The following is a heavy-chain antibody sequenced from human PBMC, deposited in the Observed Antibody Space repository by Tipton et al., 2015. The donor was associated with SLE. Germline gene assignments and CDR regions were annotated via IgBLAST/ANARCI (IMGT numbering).Heavy chain of an antibody. D-gene: IGHD4-11*01. CDR3: AREFLNPVTTVHYYFDL. Sequence: TLSLTCTVSGGSIRNFFWSWIRQPAGKGLEWIGRIYSTGGSSSYNPSLKSRVTMSVDTSKNHFSLKLISVTAADTAVYYCAREFLNPVTTVHYYFDLWGRGTLVTVSS. CDR1: GGSIRNFF. CDR2: IYSTGGSS. V-gene: IGHV4-4*07. J-gene: IGHJ2*01.